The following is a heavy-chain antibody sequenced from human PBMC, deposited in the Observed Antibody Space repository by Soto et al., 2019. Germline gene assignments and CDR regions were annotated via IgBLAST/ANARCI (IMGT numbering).Heavy chain of an antibody. CDR3: ARDQGYCSGGSCYVAGY. J-gene: IGHJ4*02. CDR1: GFTFSSYW. D-gene: IGHD2-15*01. Sequence: EVQLVESGGGLVQPGGALRLSCAASGFTFSSYWMHWVRQAPGKGLVWVSRSNSDGSSTGYADSVMGRFTISRDNAKNTLYLQMNSLSAEDTAVYYCARDQGYCSGGSCYVAGYWGQGTLVTVSS. CDR2: SNSDGSST. V-gene: IGHV3-74*01.